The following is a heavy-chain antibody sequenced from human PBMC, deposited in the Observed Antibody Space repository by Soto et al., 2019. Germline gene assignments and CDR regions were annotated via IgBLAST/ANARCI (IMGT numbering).Heavy chain of an antibody. V-gene: IGHV1-3*05. CDR3: ASEAIAAAAVYGMDV. CDR2: INAGNGNT. Sequence: QVKLVQSGAEEKKPGASVKVSCKASGYTFTRYVMHWVRQAPRQRLEWMGWINAGNGNTKYSQKFQGRVTITRDTSASTAYMELSSLRSEDTAVYYCASEAIAAAAVYGMDVWGQGNTVTVSS. D-gene: IGHD6-13*01. CDR1: GYTFTRYV. J-gene: IGHJ6*02.